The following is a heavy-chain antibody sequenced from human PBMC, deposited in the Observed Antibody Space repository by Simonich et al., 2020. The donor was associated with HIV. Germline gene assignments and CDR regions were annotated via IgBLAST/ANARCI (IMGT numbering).Heavy chain of an antibody. CDR3: ARGFYQRLYYFDY. CDR2: INHSGST. CDR1: GGSFRGYY. Sequence: QVQLQQWGAGLLKPSETLSLTCAVYGGSFRGYYWCWIRQPPGKGLEWIGEINHSGSTNYNPSLKIRVTISVDTSKNQFSLKLSSVTAADTAVYYCARGFYQRLYYFDYWGQGTLVTVSS. D-gene: IGHD2-2*01. J-gene: IGHJ4*02. V-gene: IGHV4-34*01.